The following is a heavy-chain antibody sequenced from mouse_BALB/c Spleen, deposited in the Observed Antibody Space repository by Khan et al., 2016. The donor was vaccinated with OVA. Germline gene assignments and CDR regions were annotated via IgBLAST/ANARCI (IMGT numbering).Heavy chain of an antibody. V-gene: IGHV1-31*01. CDR3: ARHGSTSWFAY. J-gene: IGHJ3*01. CDR1: GYSFTSYY. Sequence: EVQLQESGPELMKPGASVKISCKSSGYSFTSYYIHWVKQSQGKTLEWIGYIDPFNGGSTYNQKFKGKATLTVDKSSSTAYMYLSSLTSEDSAVYYCARHGSTSWFAYWGQGTLVTVSA. D-gene: IGHD1-1*01. CDR2: IDPFNGGS.